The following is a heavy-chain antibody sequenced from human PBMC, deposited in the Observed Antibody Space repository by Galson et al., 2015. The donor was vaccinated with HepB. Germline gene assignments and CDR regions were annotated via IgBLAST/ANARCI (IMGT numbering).Heavy chain of an antibody. V-gene: IGHV3-21*01. CDR1: GFTFSSYS. Sequence: SLRLSCAASGFTFSSYSMNWVRQAPGKGLEWVSSISSSSSYIYYADSVKGRFTISRDNAKNSPYLQMNSLRAEDTAVYYCASGGMDGSGSYPWGNYGMDVWGQGTTVTVSS. CDR3: ASGGMDGSGSYPWGNYGMDV. D-gene: IGHD3-10*01. J-gene: IGHJ6*02. CDR2: ISSSSSYI.